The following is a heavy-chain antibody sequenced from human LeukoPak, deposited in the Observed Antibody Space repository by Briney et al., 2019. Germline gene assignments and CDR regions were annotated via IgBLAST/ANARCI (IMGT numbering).Heavy chain of an antibody. CDR1: GGSISSYY. Sequence: SGTLSLTCTVSGGSISSYYWSWIRQPAGKGLEWIGRMSSSGGTSYNPSLKSRVTMSLDTSKNQFSLRLSSVTAADTAVYFCARDRTSGWNYFDYWGQGTLVTVSS. CDR2: MSSSGGT. V-gene: IGHV4-4*07. CDR3: ARDRTSGWNYFDY. J-gene: IGHJ4*02. D-gene: IGHD6-19*01.